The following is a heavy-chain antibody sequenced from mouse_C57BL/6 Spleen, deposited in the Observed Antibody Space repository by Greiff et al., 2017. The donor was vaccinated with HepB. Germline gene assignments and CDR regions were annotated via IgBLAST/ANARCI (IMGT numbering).Heavy chain of an antibody. J-gene: IGHJ3*01. Sequence: VQLQESGAELVKPGASVKISCKASGYAFSSYWMNWVKQRPGKGLEWIGQIYPGDGDTNYNGKFKGKATLTADKSSSTAYMQLSSLTSEDSAVYFCARDYNSNSWFAYWGQGTLVTVSA. CDR2: IYPGDGDT. D-gene: IGHD2-5*01. CDR3: ARDYNSNSWFAY. CDR1: GYAFSSYW. V-gene: IGHV1-80*01.